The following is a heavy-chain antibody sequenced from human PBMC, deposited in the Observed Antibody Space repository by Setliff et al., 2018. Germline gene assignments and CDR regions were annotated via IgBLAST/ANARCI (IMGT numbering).Heavy chain of an antibody. J-gene: IGHJ6*03. CDR2: IFYSDTA. D-gene: IGHD3-10*01. V-gene: IGHV4-59*11. CDR1: GGSIGPHY. Sequence: SETLSLTCTVSGGSIGPHYWSWIRQAPGKGLEWIGHIFYSDTAKYNPSLESRAAISVDSSKNQFSLKLRSVTAADTAVYYCARDRSTVIRGVTSFFYYYMDVGGGGTTVTVSS. CDR3: ARDRSTVIRGVTSFFYYYMDV.